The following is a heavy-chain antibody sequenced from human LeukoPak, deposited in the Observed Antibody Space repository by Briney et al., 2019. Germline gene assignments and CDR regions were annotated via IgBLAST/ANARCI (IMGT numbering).Heavy chain of an antibody. J-gene: IGHJ5*02. Sequence: GASVKVSCKASGYTFTGYYMHWVRQAPGQGLEWMGWINPNSGGTNYAQKFQGRVTMTRDTSISTAYMELSRLRSDGTAVYYCAREFDSSFWFDPWGQGTLVTVSS. CDR3: AREFDSSFWFDP. CDR1: GYTFTGYY. V-gene: IGHV1-2*02. D-gene: IGHD3-22*01. CDR2: INPNSGGT.